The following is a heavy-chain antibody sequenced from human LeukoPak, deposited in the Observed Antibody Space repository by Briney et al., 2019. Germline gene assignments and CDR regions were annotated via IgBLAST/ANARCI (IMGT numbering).Heavy chain of an antibody. CDR1: GGSISSYY. J-gene: IGHJ5*02. Sequence: SETLSLTCTVSGGSISSYYWTWIRQPPGKGLEWIGYIYYSGSTNYNPSLKSRVTISVDTSKNQFSLKLSSVPAADTAVYYCARVYEYSIYNWFDPWGQGTLVTVSS. V-gene: IGHV4-59*01. CDR2: IYYSGST. CDR3: ARVYEYSIYNWFDP. D-gene: IGHD6-6*01.